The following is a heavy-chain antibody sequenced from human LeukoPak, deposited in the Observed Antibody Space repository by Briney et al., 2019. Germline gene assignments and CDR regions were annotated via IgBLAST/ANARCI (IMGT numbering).Heavy chain of an antibody. CDR1: GFTFSNYG. CDR2: IRYDGSNK. V-gene: IGHV3-30*02. CDR3: ATLRWMPCSSTSCKPFDI. Sequence: GGSLRLSCAASGFTFSNYGMHWVRQAPGKGLEWVAFIRYDGSNKYYADSVKGRFTISRDNSKNTLYLQMNSLRAEDTAVYYCATLRWMPCSSTSCKPFDIWGQGTMVTVSS. J-gene: IGHJ3*02. D-gene: IGHD2-2*01.